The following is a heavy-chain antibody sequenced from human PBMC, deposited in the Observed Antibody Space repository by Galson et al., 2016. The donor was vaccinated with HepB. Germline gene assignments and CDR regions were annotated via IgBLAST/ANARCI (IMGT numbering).Heavy chain of an antibody. CDR3: ARGVHTAVPGDNWFDP. CDR1: SGSFSGYF. V-gene: IGHV4-34*01. J-gene: IGHJ5*02. Sequence: SETLSHTCAVNSGSFSGYFWSWIRQPPGKGLEWIGEIHHSGTTKYNPSLESRVTISLDTSNNQFSLKLSSVTAADTALYYCARGVHTAVPGDNWFDPWGQGTLVTVSS. D-gene: IGHD6-19*01. CDR2: IHHSGTT.